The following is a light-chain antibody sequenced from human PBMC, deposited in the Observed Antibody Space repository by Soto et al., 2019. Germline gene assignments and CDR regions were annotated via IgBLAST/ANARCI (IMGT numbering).Light chain of an antibody. V-gene: IGLV2-14*01. CDR2: DVS. CDR3: SSYTSSSTLVL. Sequence: QSALTQPAAVSGAPGQSITISCTGTSSDVGGYNYVSWYQQHQGKAPKVMIYDVSNRPSGVSNRFAGSKSGNTASLTISGLQAEDEADDYCSSYTSSSTLVLFGGGTKLTVL. J-gene: IGLJ2*01. CDR1: SSDVGGYNY.